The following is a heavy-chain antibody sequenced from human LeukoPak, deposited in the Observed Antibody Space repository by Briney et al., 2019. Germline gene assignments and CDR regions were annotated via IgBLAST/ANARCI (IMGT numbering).Heavy chain of an antibody. CDR1: GYTFTGYC. CDR3: ARINSGSYWGHDAFDT. V-gene: IGHV1-2*06. J-gene: IGHJ3*02. CDR2: INPNSGGT. Sequence: ASVKVSCKASGYTFTGYCIHWVRQAPGQGLEWMGRINPNSGGTNYAQKFQGRVTMTRDTSISTAYMELSRLRSDDTAVYYCARINSGSYWGHDAFDTWGQGTMVTVSS. D-gene: IGHD1-26*01.